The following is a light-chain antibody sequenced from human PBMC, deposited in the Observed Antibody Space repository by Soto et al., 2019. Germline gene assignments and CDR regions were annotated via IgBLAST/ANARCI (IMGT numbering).Light chain of an antibody. J-gene: IGKJ5*01. CDR2: VAS. Sequence: DIQMTQSPSSLSASVGDRVTIPCRASQSISRYLNWYQQKPGKAPNLLIYVASSLQSEVPSRCSGSGAGTDFTLTSTSLQHEVFATYYCQQSYGTPITFGQGTRLEIK. V-gene: IGKV1-39*01. CDR3: QQSYGTPIT. CDR1: QSISRY.